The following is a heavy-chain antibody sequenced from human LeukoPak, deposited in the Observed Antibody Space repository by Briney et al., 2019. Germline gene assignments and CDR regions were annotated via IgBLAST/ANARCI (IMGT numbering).Heavy chain of an antibody. J-gene: IGHJ2*01. CDR1: GFTFSDYN. D-gene: IGHD1-26*01. CDR2: ISRSGSTK. Sequence: PGGSLRLSCAASGFTFSDYNMRWIRQAPGKGLEWVSSISRSGSTKYYADSVKGRFTISRDNAKNSLFLQMNSLRAEDTAVYYCARVYVPGGSSLYWYFDLWGRGTLVTVSS. CDR3: ARVYVPGGSSLYWYFDL. V-gene: IGHV3-11*01.